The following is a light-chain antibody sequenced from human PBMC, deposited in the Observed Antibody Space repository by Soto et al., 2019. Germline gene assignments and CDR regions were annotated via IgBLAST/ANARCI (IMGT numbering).Light chain of an antibody. J-gene: IGKJ1*01. CDR1: QSVSSSY. Sequence: EIVLTQSPGTLSLSPGARATLSCRASQSVSSSYLAWYQQKPGQAPRLLIYGPSSRATGIPDRFSGSGSGTDFTLTISRLEPEDFAVYYCQQYGSSKWTFGQGTKVDIK. CDR2: GPS. CDR3: QQYGSSKWT. V-gene: IGKV3-20*01.